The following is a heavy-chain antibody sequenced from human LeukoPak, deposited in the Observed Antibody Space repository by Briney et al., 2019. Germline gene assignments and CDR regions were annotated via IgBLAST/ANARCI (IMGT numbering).Heavy chain of an antibody. V-gene: IGHV3-30-3*01. CDR3: ARPYSSGWYGDFDY. Sequence: PGGSLRLSCAASGFTFGSYAMHWVRQTPGKGLEWVAVIPYDRSNIYYADSVKGRFTISRDNSKNTLYLQMNSLRAEDTAVYYCARPYSSGWYGDFDYWGQGTLVTVSS. CDR1: GFTFGSYA. CDR2: IPYDRSNI. D-gene: IGHD6-19*01. J-gene: IGHJ4*02.